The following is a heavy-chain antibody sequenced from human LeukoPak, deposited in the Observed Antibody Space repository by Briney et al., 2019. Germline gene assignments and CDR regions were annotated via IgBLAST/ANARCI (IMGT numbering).Heavy chain of an antibody. D-gene: IGHD4-17*01. CDR1: GGSISSYY. J-gene: IGHJ3*02. Sequence: PSETLSLTCTVSGGSISSYYWSWIRQPAGKGLEWIGRIYTSGSTNYNPSLKSRVTMSVDTSKNQFSLKLSSVTAADTAVYYCARVTDDYGDYVRSQHAFDIWGQGTMVTVSS. CDR2: IYTSGST. CDR3: ARVTDDYGDYVRSQHAFDI. V-gene: IGHV4-4*07.